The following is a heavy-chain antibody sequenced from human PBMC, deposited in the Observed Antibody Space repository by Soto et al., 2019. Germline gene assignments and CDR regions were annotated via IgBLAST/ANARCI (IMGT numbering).Heavy chain of an antibody. Sequence: EVQLLESGGGLVQPGGSLRLACAASGFAFSSYAMKWVRQAPGKGLEWVSLISETSDVAYYADSVKGRFTISSDNSGNTLFLQMYSLRAEDTAVYYCARYIPGVRYYGMDVWGQGTTVTVAS. CDR1: GFAFSSYA. V-gene: IGHV3-23*01. J-gene: IGHJ6*02. CDR2: ISETSDVA. CDR3: ARYIPGVRYYGMDV. D-gene: IGHD2-2*01.